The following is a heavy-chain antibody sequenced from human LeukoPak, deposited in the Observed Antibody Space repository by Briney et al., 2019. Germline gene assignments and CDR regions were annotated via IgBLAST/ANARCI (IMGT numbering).Heavy chain of an antibody. D-gene: IGHD2-15*01. Sequence: PGGSLRLSCVGTGFSFSTYGMTWVRQAPGKGLEWVSLISGTGGSIYYAESVKGRFTISRDNFKNTMYLQMNSLRAEDTAVYYCAKDESRYCTSGSCYPTDYWGQGTLVTVSS. CDR2: ISGTGGSI. V-gene: IGHV3-23*01. CDR3: AKDESRYCTSGSCYPTDY. J-gene: IGHJ4*02. CDR1: GFSFSTYG.